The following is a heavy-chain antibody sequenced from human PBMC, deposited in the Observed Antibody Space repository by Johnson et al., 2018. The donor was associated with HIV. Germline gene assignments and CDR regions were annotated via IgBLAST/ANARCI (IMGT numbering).Heavy chain of an antibody. V-gene: IGHV3-30*18. D-gene: IGHD1-26*01. J-gene: IGHJ3*02. CDR3: AKDLGPYGSGSYNDAFDI. CDR2: ISYDGSNK. CDR1: GFTFSTYG. Sequence: QVQLVESGGGVVQPGRSLRLSCAASGFTFSTYGMHWVRQAPGKGLEWVAVISYDGSNKYYADSVKGRFTISRDNSKNMLYLQMNRMRAEETAVYYCAKDLGPYGSGSYNDAFDIWGQGTMVTVSS.